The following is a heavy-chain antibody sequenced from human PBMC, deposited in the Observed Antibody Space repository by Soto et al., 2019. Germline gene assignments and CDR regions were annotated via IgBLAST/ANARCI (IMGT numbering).Heavy chain of an antibody. D-gene: IGHD2-21*02. CDR3: AGTWHIVVVTATPHYYYGMDV. V-gene: IGHV1-69*13. Sequence: GASVKVSCKASGGTFSSYAISWVRQAPGQGLEWMGGIIPIFGTANYAQKFQGRVTITADESTSTAYMELSSLRSEDTAVYYCAGTWHIVVVTATPHYYYGMDVWGQGTTVTVS. CDR2: IIPIFGTA. J-gene: IGHJ6*02. CDR1: GGTFSSYA.